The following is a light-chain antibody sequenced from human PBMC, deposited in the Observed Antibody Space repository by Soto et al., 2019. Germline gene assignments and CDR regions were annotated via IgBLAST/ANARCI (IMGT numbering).Light chain of an antibody. CDR3: CSYAGSYTYV. V-gene: IGLV2-11*01. CDR1: SSDVGGYNY. CDR2: DVS. Sequence: QSVLTQPGSVSRSPGQSVTISSTGTSSDVGGYNYVSWYQQHPGKAPKLMIYDVSKRPSGVPDRFSGSKSGNTASLTISGLQAEDEADYYCCSYAGSYTYVFGTGTKVTVL. J-gene: IGLJ1*01.